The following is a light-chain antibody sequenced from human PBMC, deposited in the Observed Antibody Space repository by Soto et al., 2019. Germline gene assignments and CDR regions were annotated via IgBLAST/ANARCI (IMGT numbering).Light chain of an antibody. Sequence: DIQMTQSPSSLSASVGDRVTITCRASQSIADYLNWYQQKPGKAPNLLSYAASSLYGGVPSRFSGSGSETDFTLTISRLQPEDFATYYCQQSFITPHTFSQGTKLEI. CDR1: QSIADY. J-gene: IGKJ2*01. V-gene: IGKV1-39*01. CDR2: AAS. CDR3: QQSFITPHT.